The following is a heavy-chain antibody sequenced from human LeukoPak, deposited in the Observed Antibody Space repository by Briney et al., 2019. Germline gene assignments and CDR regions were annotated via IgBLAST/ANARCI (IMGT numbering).Heavy chain of an antibody. CDR3: VRGGQGAVDY. V-gene: IGHV3-74*01. J-gene: IGHJ4*02. D-gene: IGHD3-16*01. Sequence: GRSLRLSCAASGFTFSSIWMHWVRQAPGKGLVWVSFINNDGRGTRYADSVKGRFTISRDNAKNTVYLQMNSLRAEDTAMYYCVRGGQGAVDYWGPGTLVTVS. CDR2: INNDGRGT. CDR1: GFTFSSIW.